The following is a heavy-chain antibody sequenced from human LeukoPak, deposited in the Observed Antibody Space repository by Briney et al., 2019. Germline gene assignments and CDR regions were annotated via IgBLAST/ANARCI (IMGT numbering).Heavy chain of an antibody. D-gene: IGHD3-10*01. V-gene: IGHV4-59*08. Sequence: AETLSLTCTVPGGSISSYYWSWIRQPPGKGLEWVGYIYYSGSTKYNPSLKSRVTISIDTPKNQPSLKLSSVTAADTAVYYCARWVYGSGRNWFDPWGQGTLVTVSS. CDR3: ARWVYGSGRNWFDP. J-gene: IGHJ5*02. CDR1: GGSISSYY. CDR2: IYYSGST.